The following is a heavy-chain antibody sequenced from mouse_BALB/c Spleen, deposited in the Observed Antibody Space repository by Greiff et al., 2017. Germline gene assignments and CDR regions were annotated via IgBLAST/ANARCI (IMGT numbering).Heavy chain of an antibody. J-gene: IGHJ4*01. CDR1: GFNIKDTY. D-gene: IGHD2-2*01. CDR3: ARGGWLREDYYAMDY. CDR2: IDPANGNT. Sequence: EVQLQQSGAELVKPGASVKLSCTASGFNIKDTYMNWVKQRPEQGLEWIGRIDPANGNTKYDPKFQGKATITADTSSNTAYLQLSSLTSEDTAVYYCARGGWLREDYYAMDYWGQGTSVTVSS. V-gene: IGHV14-3*02.